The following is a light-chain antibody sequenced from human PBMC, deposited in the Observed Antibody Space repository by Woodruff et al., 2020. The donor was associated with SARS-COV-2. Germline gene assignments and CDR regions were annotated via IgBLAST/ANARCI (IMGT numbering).Light chain of an antibody. CDR3: QAWDDSVV. J-gene: IGLJ2*01. Sequence: QASWYQQKPGQAPVLVIYGKNNRPSGIPDRFSGSSSGNTATLTISETQAMDEADYYCQAWDDSVVFGGGTKLTVL. CDR1: Q. V-gene: IGLV3-19*01. CDR2: GKN.